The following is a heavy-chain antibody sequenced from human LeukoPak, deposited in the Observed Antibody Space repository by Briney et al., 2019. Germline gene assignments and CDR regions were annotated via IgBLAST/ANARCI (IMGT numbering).Heavy chain of an antibody. V-gene: IGHV1-2*02. CDR3: ARGPFIAAAGTLDY. Sequence: EASVKVSCKASGYTFTGYYMHWVRQAPGQGLEWMGWINPNSGDTNYAQKFQGRVTMSRDTSISTAYMELSRLRSDDTAVYYCARGPFIAAAGTLDYWGQGTLVTVSS. D-gene: IGHD6-13*01. CDR2: INPNSGDT. CDR1: GYTFTGYY. J-gene: IGHJ4*02.